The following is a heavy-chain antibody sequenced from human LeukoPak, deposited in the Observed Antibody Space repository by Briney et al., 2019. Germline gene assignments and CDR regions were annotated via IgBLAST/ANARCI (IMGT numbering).Heavy chain of an antibody. J-gene: IGHJ4*02. Sequence: GGSLRLSCAASGFTFSSYAMSWVRQPPGKGLEWVSAISGSCGSTYYADSVKGRRTISRDNSKNPLYLQMNSLRADEKDVYYSAVGSYLGRNFDYWGQGTLVTVSS. CDR2: ISGSCGST. CDR1: GFTFSSYA. CDR3: AVGSYLGRNFDY. D-gene: IGHD1-26*01. V-gene: IGHV3-23*01.